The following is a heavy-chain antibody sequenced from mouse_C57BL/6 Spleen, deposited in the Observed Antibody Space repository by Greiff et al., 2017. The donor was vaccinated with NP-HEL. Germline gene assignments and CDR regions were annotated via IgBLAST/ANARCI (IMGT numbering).Heavy chain of an antibody. D-gene: IGHD2-4*01. CDR1: GYTFTDYY. J-gene: IGHJ4*01. Sequence: VQLQQSGPVLVKPGASVKMSCKASGYTFTDYYMNWVKQSHGKSLEWIGVINPYNGGTSYNQKFKGKATLTVDKSSSTAYMELNSLTSEDSAVYYWAREGDYDYDGAMDYWGQGTSVTVSS. CDR3: AREGDYDYDGAMDY. CDR2: INPYNGGT. V-gene: IGHV1-19*01.